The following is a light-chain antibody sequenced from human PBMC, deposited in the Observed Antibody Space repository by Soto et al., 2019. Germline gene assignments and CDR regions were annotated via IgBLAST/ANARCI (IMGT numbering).Light chain of an antibody. Sequence: QSALTQPAPVSGSPGQSITISCTGTSSDVGGYNYVSWYQQHPGKAPKLMIYDVNNRPSGVSDRFSGSKSGNTASLTISGLQAEDEADYYCSSYTSSLYVFGTGTKVTVL. CDR2: DVN. V-gene: IGLV2-14*01. CDR3: SSYTSSLYV. J-gene: IGLJ1*01. CDR1: SSDVGGYNY.